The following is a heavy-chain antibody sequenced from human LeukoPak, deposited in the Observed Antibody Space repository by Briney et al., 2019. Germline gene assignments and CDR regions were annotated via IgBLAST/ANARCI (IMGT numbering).Heavy chain of an antibody. D-gene: IGHD3-3*01. Sequence: VASVKVSCKASGYTFTSYGISWVRQAPGQGLEWMGWISAYNGNTNYAQKLQGRVTMTTDTSTSTAYMELSSLRSEDTAVYYCARGTPLVRFLEWSKTNQYYYYGMDVWGQGTTVTVSS. J-gene: IGHJ6*02. CDR1: GYTFTSYG. V-gene: IGHV1-18*01. CDR2: ISAYNGNT. CDR3: ARGTPLVRFLEWSKTNQYYYYGMDV.